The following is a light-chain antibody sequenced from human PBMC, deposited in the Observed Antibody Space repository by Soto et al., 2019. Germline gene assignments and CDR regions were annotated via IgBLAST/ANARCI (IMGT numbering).Light chain of an antibody. J-gene: IGKJ4*01. CDR3: HHIYGSQLT. CDR1: RAVPNN. CDR2: EES. V-gene: IGKV1-9*01. Sequence: WRPSRAVPNNMAWYQQKPGKPPKLLIYEESTLHSGVPSRFSGSGSGPGIPLNTSILQAEYFATYSCHHIYGSQLTVGGGTKVDIK.